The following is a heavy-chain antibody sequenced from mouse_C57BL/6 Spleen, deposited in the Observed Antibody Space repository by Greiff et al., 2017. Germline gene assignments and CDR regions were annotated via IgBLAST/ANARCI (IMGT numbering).Heavy chain of an antibody. Sequence: VQLQQSGAELVRPGTSVKLSCKASGYTFTSYWMHWVKQRPGQGLEWIGVIDPSDSYTNYNQKFKGKATLTVDTSSSTAYMQLSSLTSEDSAVYYCARYSPDGSSLYYAMDYWGQGTSVTVSS. V-gene: IGHV1-59*01. CDR2: IDPSDSYT. J-gene: IGHJ4*01. D-gene: IGHD1-1*01. CDR3: ARYSPDGSSLYYAMDY. CDR1: GYTFTSYW.